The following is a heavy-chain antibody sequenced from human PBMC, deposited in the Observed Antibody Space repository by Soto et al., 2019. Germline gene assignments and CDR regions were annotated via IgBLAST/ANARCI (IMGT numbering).Heavy chain of an antibody. CDR2: ISGSGAGT. V-gene: IGHV3-23*01. Sequence: GGFLRLSCAASGFAFSTYAMTWVRQAPGKGLDWVSTISGSGAGTYYADSVRGRFTISRDNSKNTLYLQMNSLRAEDTAVYYCAKDIAAAGTGWFDPWGQGTLVTVSS. J-gene: IGHJ5*02. CDR3: AKDIAAAGTGWFDP. D-gene: IGHD6-13*01. CDR1: GFAFSTYA.